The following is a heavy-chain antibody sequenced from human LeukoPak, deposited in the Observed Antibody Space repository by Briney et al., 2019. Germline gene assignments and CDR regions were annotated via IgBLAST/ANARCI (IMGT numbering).Heavy chain of an antibody. D-gene: IGHD6-19*01. Sequence: GGSLRLSCAASGFTFSSYGMSWVRQAPGKGLEWVSSISSSSSYIYYADSVKGRFTISRDNAKNSLYLQMNSLRAEDTAVYYCARDGAAVAGTSDYWGQGTLVTVSS. CDR1: GFTFSSYG. CDR2: ISSSSSYI. V-gene: IGHV3-21*01. CDR3: ARDGAAVAGTSDY. J-gene: IGHJ4*02.